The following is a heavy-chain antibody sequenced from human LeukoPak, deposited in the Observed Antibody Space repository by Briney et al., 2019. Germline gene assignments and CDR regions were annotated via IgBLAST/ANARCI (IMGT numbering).Heavy chain of an antibody. CDR2: ISYDGSNK. J-gene: IGHJ4*02. CDR1: GFTFSSYG. V-gene: IGHV3-30*18. CDR3: AKARIVGAIFDY. D-gene: IGHD1-26*01. Sequence: PGRSLRLSCAASGFTFSSYGMHWVRQAPGKGLEWVAVISYDGSNKYYADSVKGRFTISRDNSKNTLHLQMNSLRAEDTAVYYCAKARIVGAIFDYWGQGTLVTVSS.